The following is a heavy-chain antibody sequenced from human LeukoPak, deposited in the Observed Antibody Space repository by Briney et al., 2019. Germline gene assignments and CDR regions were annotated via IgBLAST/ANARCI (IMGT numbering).Heavy chain of an antibody. J-gene: IGHJ4*02. D-gene: IGHD5-18*01. CDR3: ARDRGGYTYSHDY. CDR2: IYYSGST. CDR1: GGSISTYY. Sequence: SETLSLTCTVSGGSISTYYWSWIRQPPGKGLEWIGYIYYSGSTNYNPSLKSRVTISMDKSKNQLSLKLNFVTAADTAVYYCARDRGGYTYSHDYWGQGTLVTVSS. V-gene: IGHV4-59*12.